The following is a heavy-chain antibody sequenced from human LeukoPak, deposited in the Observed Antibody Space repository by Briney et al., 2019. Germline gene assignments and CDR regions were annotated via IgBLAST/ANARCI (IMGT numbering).Heavy chain of an antibody. V-gene: IGHV3-30-3*01. CDR2: ISYDGSNK. D-gene: IGHD3-22*01. CDR3: AKDQYDSSGRTHFDY. Sequence: GGSLRLSCAASGFTFSSYAMHWVRQAPGKGLEWVAVISYDGSNKYYADSVKGRFTISRDNSKNTLYLQMNSLRAEDTAVYYCAKDQYDSSGRTHFDYWGQGTLVTVSS. J-gene: IGHJ4*02. CDR1: GFTFSSYA.